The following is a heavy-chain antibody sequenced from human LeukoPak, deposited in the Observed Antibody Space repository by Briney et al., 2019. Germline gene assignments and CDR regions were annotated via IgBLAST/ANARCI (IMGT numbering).Heavy chain of an antibody. CDR1: GFTFSSYG. J-gene: IGHJ4*02. CDR3: AKIGRAAAGLIDY. V-gene: IGHV3-30*18. CDR2: ISYDGSNK. Sequence: GGSLRLSCAASGFTFSSYGMHWVRQAPGKGLEWVAVISYDGSNKYYADSVKGRFTISRDNSKNTLYLQMNSPRAEDTAVYYCAKIGRAAAGLIDYWGQGTLVTVSS. D-gene: IGHD6-13*01.